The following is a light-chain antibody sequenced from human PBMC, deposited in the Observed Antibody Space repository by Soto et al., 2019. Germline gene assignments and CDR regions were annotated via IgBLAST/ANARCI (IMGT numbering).Light chain of an antibody. Sequence: DIQMTQSPSTLSASVGDRVTITCRASQNINSWLAWYQQKPGKAPKLLIYKASSLESGVPSRFSGSGSGTEFTLNISSLQPDDFAAYYCQQYEIYPITFGQGTRLEIK. J-gene: IGKJ5*01. V-gene: IGKV1-5*03. CDR1: QNINSW. CDR2: KAS. CDR3: QQYEIYPIT.